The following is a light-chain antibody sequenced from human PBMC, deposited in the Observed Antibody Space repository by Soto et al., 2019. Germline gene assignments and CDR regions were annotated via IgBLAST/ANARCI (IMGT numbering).Light chain of an antibody. CDR1: QSLVYSDGITY. V-gene: IGKV2-30*01. Sequence: DLVMTQSPLSLPVTLGQPASISCWSSQSLVYSDGITYLNWFQKRPGQSPRRLIYKVSNRDSGVPDRFSGSGSGTDFTLKISRVEAEDVGVYYCMQGTHWPPAFGPGTKVDI. J-gene: IGKJ3*01. CDR3: MQGTHWPPA. CDR2: KVS.